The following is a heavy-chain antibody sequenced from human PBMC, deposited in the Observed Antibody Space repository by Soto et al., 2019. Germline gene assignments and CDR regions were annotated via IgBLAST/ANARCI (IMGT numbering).Heavy chain of an antibody. D-gene: IGHD3-10*01. V-gene: IGHV3-30*18. CDR3: AKDFKVSGSHYGTLNYYYGMDV. Sequence: ESGGGVVQPGRSPRLSCAASGFTFSTYGMQWVRQAPGKGLEWVAVISYDGYLKYYVDAVKGRFTVARDNSKNTLFLEMNSLRVEDTAVYFCAKDFKVSGSHYGTLNYYYGMDVWGQGTTVTVSS. CDR1: GFTFSTYG. CDR2: ISYDGYLK. J-gene: IGHJ6*02.